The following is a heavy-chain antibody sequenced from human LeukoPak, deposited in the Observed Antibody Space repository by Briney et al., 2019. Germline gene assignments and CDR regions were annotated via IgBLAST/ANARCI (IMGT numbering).Heavy chain of an antibody. D-gene: IGHD3-22*01. CDR1: GYTFTIYG. V-gene: IGHV1-18*01. Sequence: ASVNVSYKGSGYTFTIYGISWVRQAPGQALEGMGWISAYNGNRNYAQKLQGRVTMTTDTSTSTAYMELRSLRSDDTAVYYCARDPPVQYYDSSGSYYYYGMDVWGQGTTVTVSS. CDR2: ISAYNGNR. CDR3: ARDPPVQYYDSSGSYYYYGMDV. J-gene: IGHJ6*02.